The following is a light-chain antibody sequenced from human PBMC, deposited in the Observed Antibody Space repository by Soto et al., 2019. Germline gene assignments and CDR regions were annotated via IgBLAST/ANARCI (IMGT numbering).Light chain of an antibody. CDR2: SNN. Sequence: QSALTQPPSASGTPGQRVTISCSGSSSNIGSNYVYWYQQLPGTAPKLLIYSNNQRPSGVPDRFSGSKSGTSASLAIGGLRSGDEADYYCAAWDDSLSGVVFGGGTKLTVL. CDR1: SSNIGSNY. V-gene: IGLV1-47*02. CDR3: AAWDDSLSGVV. J-gene: IGLJ2*01.